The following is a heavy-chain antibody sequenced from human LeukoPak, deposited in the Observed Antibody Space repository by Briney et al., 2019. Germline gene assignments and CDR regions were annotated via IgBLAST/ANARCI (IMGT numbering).Heavy chain of an antibody. Sequence: SETLSLTCAVSVGSFSSYHWSWIRQPPGKGLEWIGEINRSGSTHYNPSLKSRVTISVDASKNHFSLELSSVTAADTAVYFCARSGETTIAYLDWGQGTLVTVPS. J-gene: IGHJ4*02. CDR3: ARSGETTIAYLD. D-gene: IGHD1/OR15-1a*01. CDR1: VGSFSSYH. CDR2: INRSGST. V-gene: IGHV4-34*01.